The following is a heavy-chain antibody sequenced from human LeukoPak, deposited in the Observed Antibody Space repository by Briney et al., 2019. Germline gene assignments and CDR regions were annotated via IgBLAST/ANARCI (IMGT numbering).Heavy chain of an antibody. CDR1: GFTFGDYA. D-gene: IGHD3-22*01. J-gene: IGHJ1*01. Sequence: GGSLRLSCTASGFTFGDYAMSWVRQAPGKGLEWVGFIRSKAYGGTTEYAASVKGRFTISRDDSKSIAYLQVNSLKTEDTAVYYCTRTFSQYDSSGYYPEYFQHWGQGTLVTVSS. CDR3: TRTFSQYDSSGYYPEYFQH. CDR2: IRSKAYGGTT. V-gene: IGHV3-49*04.